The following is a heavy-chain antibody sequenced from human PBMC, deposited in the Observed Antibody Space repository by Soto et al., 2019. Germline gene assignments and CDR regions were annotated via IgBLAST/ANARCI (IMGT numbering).Heavy chain of an antibody. CDR3: ARAGRHYYGSGSYYDY. Sequence: ASVKVSCTASGYTFTGYYMHWVRQAPGQGLEWMGWINPNSGGTNYAQKFQGWVTMTRDTSISTAYMELSRLRSDDTAVYYCARAGRHYYGSGSYYDYWGQGTLVTVSS. D-gene: IGHD3-10*01. J-gene: IGHJ4*02. CDR1: GYTFTGYY. V-gene: IGHV1-2*04. CDR2: INPNSGGT.